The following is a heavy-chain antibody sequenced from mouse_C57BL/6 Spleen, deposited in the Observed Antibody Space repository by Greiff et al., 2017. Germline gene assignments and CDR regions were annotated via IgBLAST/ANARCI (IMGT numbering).Heavy chain of an antibody. D-gene: IGHD1-1*01. Sequence: QVHVKQPGTELVKPGASVKLSCKASGYTFTSYWMHWVKQRPGQGLEWIGKINPSNGGTNYNEKFKSKATLTVDKSSSTAYMQLSSLTSEDSAVYYCARFSPYYYGSSPAFDVWGTGTTVTVSS. CDR2: INPSNGGT. CDR3: ARFSPYYYGSSPAFDV. V-gene: IGHV1-53*01. CDR1: GYTFTSYW. J-gene: IGHJ1*03.